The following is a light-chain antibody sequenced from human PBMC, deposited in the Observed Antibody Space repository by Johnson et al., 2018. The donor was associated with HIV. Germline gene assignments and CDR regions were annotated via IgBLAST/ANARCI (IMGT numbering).Light chain of an antibody. J-gene: IGLJ1*01. CDR2: DNN. Sequence: QSVLTQPPSVSAAPGQKVTISCSGSTSNIGNNYVSWYQHLPRTAPKLLIYDNNKRPSGIPDRFSGSKSGTSATLGITGLQTGDEADYYCGTWDNSLSAYVFDTGTKVTVL. CDR1: TSNIGNNY. CDR3: GTWDNSLSAYV. V-gene: IGLV1-51*01.